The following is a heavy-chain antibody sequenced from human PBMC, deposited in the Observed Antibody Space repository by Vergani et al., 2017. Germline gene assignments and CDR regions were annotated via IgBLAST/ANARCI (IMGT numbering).Heavy chain of an antibody. D-gene: IGHD2-8*01. Sequence: EVQLVESGGGLVQPGGSLRLSCAASGFTFSNYWMSWVRQAPGKGLEWVANIKEDGSEEYYVDSVKGRFTISRDNAKNSLHLQMNNLRAEDTAVYYCARQSRDVFCTNGVCPLGYWGQGALVTVSS. V-gene: IGHV3-7*01. J-gene: IGHJ4*02. CDR2: IKEDGSEE. CDR1: GFTFSNYW. CDR3: ARQSRDVFCTNGVCPLGY.